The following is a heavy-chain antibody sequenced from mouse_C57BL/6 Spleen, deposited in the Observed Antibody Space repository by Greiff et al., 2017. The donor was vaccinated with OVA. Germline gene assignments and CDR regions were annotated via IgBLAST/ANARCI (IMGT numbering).Heavy chain of an antibody. CDR1: GYTFTDYE. CDR3: TRRPMITGGYYAMDY. Sequence: SGAELVRPGASVTLSCKASGYTFTDYEMHWVKQTPVHGLEWIGAIDPETGGTAYNQKFKGKAILTADKSSSTAYMELRSLTSEDSAVYYCTRRPMITGGYYAMDYWGQGTSVTVSS. D-gene: IGHD2-4*01. CDR2: IDPETGGT. J-gene: IGHJ4*01. V-gene: IGHV1-15*01.